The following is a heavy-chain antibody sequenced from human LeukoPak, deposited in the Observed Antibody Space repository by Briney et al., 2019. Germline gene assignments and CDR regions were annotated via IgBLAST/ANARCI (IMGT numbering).Heavy chain of an antibody. CDR3: AGDQLALNALDM. J-gene: IGHJ3*02. D-gene: IGHD1-1*01. CDR2: ISYIGST. V-gene: IGHV4-59*11. CDR1: GGSISSHY. Sequence: PSGTLSHTCTVSGGSISSHYWSWIRQSPGNGLEWIGYISYIGSTNYSPSLKSRLTISIDTSKNQFSLRLSSVTAADTAVYFCAGDQLALNALDMWGQGTMVTVSS.